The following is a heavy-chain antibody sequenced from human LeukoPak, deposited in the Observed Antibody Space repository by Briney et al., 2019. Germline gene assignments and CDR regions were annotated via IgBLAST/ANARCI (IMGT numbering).Heavy chain of an antibody. CDR3: ARVDDFWSGYPPFPSDY. V-gene: IGHV1-18*01. J-gene: IGHJ4*02. CDR1: GYTFTSYD. D-gene: IGHD3-3*01. CDR2: ISAYNGNT. Sequence: ASVKVSCKASGYTFTSYDINWVRQATGQGLEWMGWISAYNGNTNYAQKLQGRVTMTTDTSTNTAYMELRSLRSDDTAVYYCARVDDFWSGYPPFPSDYWGREPWSPSPQ.